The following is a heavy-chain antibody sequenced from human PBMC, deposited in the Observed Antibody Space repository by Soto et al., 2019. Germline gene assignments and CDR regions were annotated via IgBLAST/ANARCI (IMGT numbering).Heavy chain of an antibody. V-gene: IGHV3-23*01. CDR1: GFTFSHYA. J-gene: IGHJ4*02. CDR3: AKESAELARPLFDY. CDR2: IPNDGANT. Sequence: EVQLLESGGGLIQPGGSLRLSCAASGFTFSHYAMSWVRQVAGKGLEWVSGIPNDGANTYYADSVRGRFTISRDASTNTLYLQMYSRSAEDTAVAYCAKESAELARPLFDYWGRGTLVTVSS.